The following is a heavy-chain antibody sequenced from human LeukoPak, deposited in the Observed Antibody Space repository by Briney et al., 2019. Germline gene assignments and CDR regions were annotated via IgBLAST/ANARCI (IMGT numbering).Heavy chain of an antibody. D-gene: IGHD2-2*01. Sequence: GGSLRLSCAASGFTFSSYAMHWVRQAPGKGLEWVAVIWYDGSNKYYADSVKGRFTNSRDNSKNTLYLQMNSLRAEDTAVYYCAKSSSPYYYYYYMDVWGKGTTVTVSS. CDR3: AKSSSPYYYYYYMDV. CDR2: IWYDGSNK. V-gene: IGHV3-33*08. CDR1: GFTFSSYA. J-gene: IGHJ6*03.